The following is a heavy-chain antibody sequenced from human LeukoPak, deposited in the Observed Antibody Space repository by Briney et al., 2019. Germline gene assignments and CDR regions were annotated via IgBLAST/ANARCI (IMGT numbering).Heavy chain of an antibody. J-gene: IGHJ4*02. Sequence: GESLKISCKGSGYSFSNYWIGWVRQIPGKGLELMGIIYPGDSDTRYSPSFQGQVTISVDKSISTAYLQWTSLKASDTAMYYCARHEGSYGSGSYYADSWGQGTLVTVSS. CDR3: ARHEGSYGSGSYYADS. D-gene: IGHD3-10*01. CDR1: GYSFSNYW. V-gene: IGHV5-51*01. CDR2: IYPGDSDT.